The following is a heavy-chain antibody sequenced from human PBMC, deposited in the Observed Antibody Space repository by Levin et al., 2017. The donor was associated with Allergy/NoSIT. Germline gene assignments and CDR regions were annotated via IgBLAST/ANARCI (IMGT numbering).Heavy chain of an antibody. CDR2: TRNKANSYTT. D-gene: IGHD2-15*01. CDR3: ARGGYCSGGRCYSPDVFEV. J-gene: IGHJ3*01. CDR1: GFIFSDHY. Sequence: AGGSLRLSCAASGFIFSDHYMDWVRQAPGKGLEWVGRTRNKANSYTTEYAASVKGRFTISRDDSKNSVYLQMNSLKTEDTALYYCARGGYCSGGRCYSPDVFEVWGQGTMVIVSS. V-gene: IGHV3-72*01.